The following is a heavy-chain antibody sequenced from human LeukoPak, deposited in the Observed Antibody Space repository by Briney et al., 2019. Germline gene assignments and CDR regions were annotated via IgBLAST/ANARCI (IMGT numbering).Heavy chain of an antibody. J-gene: IGHJ5*02. CDR2: IKQDGSEK. D-gene: IGHD3-10*01. V-gene: IGHV3-7*01. CDR3: ARDEITMVRGGMNWFDP. CDR1: GFTFSSYA. Sequence: GGSLRLSCAAAGFTFSSYAMSWVRQAPGKGLEWMANIKQDGSEKYYVDSVKGRFTISRDNAKNSLYLQMNSLRAEDTAVYYCARDEITMVRGGMNWFDPWGQGTLVTVSS.